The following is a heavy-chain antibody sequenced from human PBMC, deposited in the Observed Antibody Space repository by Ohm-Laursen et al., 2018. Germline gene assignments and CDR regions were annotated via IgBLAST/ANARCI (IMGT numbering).Heavy chain of an antibody. V-gene: IGHV3-48*01. J-gene: IGHJ4*02. Sequence: SLRLSCAASGFTFSDSTMNWVRQAPGKGLEWISSISGRGGTISYADSVKGRFTISRDNDKNSLYLQMNSLRADDTAVYYCATDGQSSSPRGIFDYWGQGKSVTVSS. D-gene: IGHD3-16*01. CDR3: ATDGQSSSPRGIFDY. CDR1: GFTFSDST. CDR2: ISGRGGTI.